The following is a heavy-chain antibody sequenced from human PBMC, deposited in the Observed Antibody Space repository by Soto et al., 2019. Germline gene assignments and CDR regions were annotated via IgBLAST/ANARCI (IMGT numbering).Heavy chain of an antibody. Sequence: QVQLVESGGGLVKPGGSLRLSCAASGFTFSDYYMSWIRQAPGKGLEWVSYIRSSGSTNYADSVKGRFTISRDNSKNTLYLQMNSLRADDTAVYYCAKEKDYEYVWGTYRYASDNWGQGTLVTVSS. D-gene: IGHD3-16*02. CDR1: GFTFSDYY. J-gene: IGHJ4*02. CDR3: AKEKDYEYVWGTYRYASDN. V-gene: IGHV3-11*05. CDR2: IRSSGST.